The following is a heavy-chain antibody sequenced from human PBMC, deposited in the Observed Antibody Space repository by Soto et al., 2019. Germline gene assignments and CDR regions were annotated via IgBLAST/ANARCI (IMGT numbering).Heavy chain of an antibody. J-gene: IGHJ6*02. D-gene: IGHD4-4*01. V-gene: IGHV3-64D*06. Sequence: GGSLRLSCSASGFTFSSYAMHWVRQAPGKGLEYVSAISSNGGSTYYADSVEGRFTISRDNSKNTLYLQMSSLRAEDTAVYYCVKWGTVTTDYYYGMDVWGQGTTVTVSS. CDR3: VKWGTVTTDYYYGMDV. CDR2: ISSNGGST. CDR1: GFTFSSYA.